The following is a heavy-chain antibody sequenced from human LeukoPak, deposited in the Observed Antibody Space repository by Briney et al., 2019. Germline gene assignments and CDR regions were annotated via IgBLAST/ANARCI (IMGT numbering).Heavy chain of an antibody. CDR3: ARGGDYYDSSGYYPNTPLD. V-gene: IGHV4-39*01. Sequence: SETLSLTCTVSGGSISSSSYYWGWIRQPPGKGLEWIGSIYYSGSTYYNPSLKSRVTISVDTSKNQFSLKLSSVTAADTAVYYCARGGDYYDSSGYYPNTPLDWDQGTLVTVSS. J-gene: IGHJ4*02. CDR2: IYYSGST. CDR1: GGSISSSSYY. D-gene: IGHD3-22*01.